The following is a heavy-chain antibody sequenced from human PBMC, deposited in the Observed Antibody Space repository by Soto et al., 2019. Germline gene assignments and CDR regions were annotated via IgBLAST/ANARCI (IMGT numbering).Heavy chain of an antibody. CDR3: ARESGGATATLDYYYFYMDV. V-gene: IGHV1-2*04. CDR2: INPNGGVT. Sequence: QVQLAQSGAEVKKPGASVTVSCRSSGDTFNDYYIHWVRQAPGQGLEWMGWINPNGGVTKYAQKFQGWVTMTRDTSIRTVYMQLSRLSSDDTAVYYCARESGGATATLDYYYFYMDVWGTGTTVTVSS. D-gene: IGHD5-12*01. J-gene: IGHJ6*03. CDR1: GDTFNDYY.